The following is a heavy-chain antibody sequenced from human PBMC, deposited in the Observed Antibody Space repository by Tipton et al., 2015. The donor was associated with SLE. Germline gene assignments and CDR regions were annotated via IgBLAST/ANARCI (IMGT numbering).Heavy chain of an antibody. Sequence: SLRLSCAASGFTFDDNAMHWVRQAPGKGPEWVSGISWNSGNKGYADSVRGRFTISRDNAKKSLYLHMNSLRAEDTAVYYCARDLWSNSLNLCGIWGQGTMVTVSS. J-gene: IGHJ3*02. CDR1: GFTFDDNA. V-gene: IGHV3-9*01. CDR3: ARDLWSNSLNLCGI. CDR2: ISWNSGNK. D-gene: IGHD3-3*01.